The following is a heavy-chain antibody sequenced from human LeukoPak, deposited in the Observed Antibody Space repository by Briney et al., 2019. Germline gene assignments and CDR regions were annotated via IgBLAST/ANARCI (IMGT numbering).Heavy chain of an antibody. J-gene: IGHJ4*02. V-gene: IGHV4-59*12. CDR1: GGSINGYF. CDR2: IYYNGNT. Sequence: PSETLSLTCTVSGGSINGYFWSWIRQPPGKGLEWIGYIYYNGNTNYNPSLKSRVTISVDMSKNQFSLQLSSVTAADTAVYYCARTARVWSGYYVFDYWGQGTLVTVSS. D-gene: IGHD3-3*01. CDR3: ARTARVWSGYYVFDY.